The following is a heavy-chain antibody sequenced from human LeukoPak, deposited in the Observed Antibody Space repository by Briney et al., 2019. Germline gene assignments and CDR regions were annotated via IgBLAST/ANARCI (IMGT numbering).Heavy chain of an antibody. V-gene: IGHV3-66*01. CDR2: LYNGDTT. J-gene: IGHJ4*02. CDR3: ARRPSGYPGPFTY. D-gene: IGHD5-12*01. CDR1: GFTVSRNY. Sequence: PGGSLRLSCAVSGFTVSRNYMSWVRQAPGKGLECVSALYNGDTTYYADSVKGRFTVSRDNSKNTLYLQMDSLRAEDTAVYYCARRPSGYPGPFTYWGQGALVTVSS.